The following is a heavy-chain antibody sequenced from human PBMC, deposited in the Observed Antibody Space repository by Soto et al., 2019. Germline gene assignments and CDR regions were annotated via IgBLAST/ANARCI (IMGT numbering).Heavy chain of an antibody. V-gene: IGHV1-18*01. CDR3: ARGGYYDNNWGKLRHYGLDV. CDR1: GYTFIRYG. D-gene: IGHD3-16*01. J-gene: IGHJ6*02. Sequence: QVQLVQSAGEMKKPGASVQVSCKASGYTFIRYGITWVRQAPGQGFEWMGWISPYDDSTIYAQKLQGRVTMTADTSTXIXNVXLRSLKSDDTAVYYCARGGYYDNNWGKLRHYGLDVWGQGTSVTVSS. CDR2: ISPYDDST.